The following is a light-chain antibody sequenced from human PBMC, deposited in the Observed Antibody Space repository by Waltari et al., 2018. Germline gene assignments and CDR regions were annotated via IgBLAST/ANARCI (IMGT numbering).Light chain of an antibody. V-gene: IGKV3-20*01. CDR2: SVA. CDR3: HQYGSPGWT. Sequence: DIVLTQSPGTLSLSPGERASLSCSASQSVSSGYLAWYQQKAGQAPRLLIYSVASRATGIPDRFSGSGSGTDFTLSISRLEPEDFAVYYCHQYGSPGWTFGQGTKVEIK. CDR1: QSVSSGY. J-gene: IGKJ1*01.